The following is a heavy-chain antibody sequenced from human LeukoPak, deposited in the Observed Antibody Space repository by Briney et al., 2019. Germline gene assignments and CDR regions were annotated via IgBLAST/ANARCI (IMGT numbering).Heavy chain of an antibody. V-gene: IGHV1-8*01. CDR3: ARVGGSGWYGFDY. D-gene: IGHD6-19*01. Sequence: ASVKVSCKASGYTFTSYDIHWVRQAPGQGLEWMGWMNPNSGNTGYARKFQGRVTMTRDTSISTAYMELSSLRSEDTAVYYCARVGGSGWYGFDYWGQGTLVTVSS. CDR1: GYTFTSYD. CDR2: MNPNSGNT. J-gene: IGHJ4*02.